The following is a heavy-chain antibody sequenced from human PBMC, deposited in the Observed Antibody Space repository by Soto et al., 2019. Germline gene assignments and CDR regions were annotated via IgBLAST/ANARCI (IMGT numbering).Heavy chain of an antibody. Sequence: QVQLVESGGGVVQPGRSLRLSCAASGFTFSSYGMHWVRQAPGKGLEWVAVISYDGSNKYYADSVKGRFTISRDNSKNTLYLQMNSLRAEDTAVYYCAKDHSLLDYFDYWGQGTLVTVSS. V-gene: IGHV3-30*18. CDR1: GFTFSSYG. CDR3: AKDHSLLDYFDY. J-gene: IGHJ4*02. CDR2: ISYDGSNK. D-gene: IGHD1-26*01.